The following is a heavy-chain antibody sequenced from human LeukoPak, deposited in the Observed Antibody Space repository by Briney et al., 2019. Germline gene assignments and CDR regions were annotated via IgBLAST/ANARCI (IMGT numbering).Heavy chain of an antibody. CDR2: IDPSDSYT. V-gene: IGHV5-10-1*01. Sequence: GESLKISCKGSGYSFTSYWISWVRQMPGKGLEWMGRIDPSDSYTNYSPSSQGHVTISADKSISTAYLQWSSLKASDTAMYYCARLRFGESYVGYWGQGTLVTVSS. J-gene: IGHJ4*02. D-gene: IGHD3-10*01. CDR1: GYSFTSYW. CDR3: ARLRFGESYVGY.